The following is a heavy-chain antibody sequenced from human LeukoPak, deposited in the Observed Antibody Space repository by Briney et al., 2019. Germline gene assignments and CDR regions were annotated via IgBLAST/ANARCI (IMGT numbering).Heavy chain of an antibody. CDR3: ARSDSYYDSSGYLSYYFDY. V-gene: IGHV3-21*01. CDR2: ISSSSSYI. Sequence: GGSLRLSCAASGFTFSSYSMNWVSQAPGKGLEWVSSISSSSSYIYYADSVKGRFTISRDNAKNSLYLQMNSLRAEDTAVYYCARSDSYYDSSGYLSYYFDYWGQGTLVTVSS. CDR1: GFTFSSYS. D-gene: IGHD3-22*01. J-gene: IGHJ4*02.